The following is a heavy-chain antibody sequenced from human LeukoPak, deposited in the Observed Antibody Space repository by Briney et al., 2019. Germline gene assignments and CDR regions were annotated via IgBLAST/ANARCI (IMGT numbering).Heavy chain of an antibody. CDR1: GGSFSGYY. CDR2: IYYSGST. CDR3: ARSHDSSGYYDYYYGMDV. Sequence: KPSETLSLTCAVYGGSFSGYYWSWIRQPPGKGLEWIGYIYYSGSTNYNPSLKSRVTISVDTSKNQFSLKLSSVTAADTAVYYCARSHDSSGYYDYYYGMDVWGQGTTVTVSS. V-gene: IGHV4-59*01. J-gene: IGHJ6*02. D-gene: IGHD3-22*01.